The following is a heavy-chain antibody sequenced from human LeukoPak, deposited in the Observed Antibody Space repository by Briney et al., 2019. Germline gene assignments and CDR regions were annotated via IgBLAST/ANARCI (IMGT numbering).Heavy chain of an antibody. V-gene: IGHV4-38-2*01. J-gene: IGHJ6*03. Sequence: SETLSLTCAVSGYSISSGYYWGWIRQPPGKGLEWIGYIYYSGSTNYNPSLKSRVTISVDTSKNQFSLKLSSVTAADTAVYYCARAIVVVTAIGYYYYMDVWGKGTTVTVSS. CDR2: IYYSGST. D-gene: IGHD2-21*02. CDR1: GYSISSGYY. CDR3: ARAIVVVTAIGYYYYMDV.